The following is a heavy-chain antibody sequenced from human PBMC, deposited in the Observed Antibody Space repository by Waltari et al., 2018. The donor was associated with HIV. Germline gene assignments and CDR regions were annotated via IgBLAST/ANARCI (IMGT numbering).Heavy chain of an antibody. Sequence: EVQLVESGGGLVKPGGSLRLSCAASGFTFSNAWMSWVRQAPGKGLEWVGRIKSKTDGGTTDYAAPVKGRFTISRDDSKNTLYLQMNSLKTEDTAVYYCTTEPFRGYSYAEADYWGQGTLVTVSS. CDR2: IKSKTDGGTT. V-gene: IGHV3-15*01. D-gene: IGHD5-18*01. CDR1: GFTFSNAW. CDR3: TTEPFRGYSYAEADY. J-gene: IGHJ4*02.